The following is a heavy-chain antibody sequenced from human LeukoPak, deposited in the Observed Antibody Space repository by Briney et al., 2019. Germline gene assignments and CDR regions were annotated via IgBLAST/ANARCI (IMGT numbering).Heavy chain of an antibody. J-gene: IGHJ4*02. Sequence: PSETLSLTCTVSGGSISSHYWSWIRQPPGRGLEWIGDIYYSGSTNSNPSLKSRVTISVDTSRNQFSLKLSSVTAADTAVYYCARVAYSSGYYYFDYWGQGTLVTVSS. D-gene: IGHD3-22*01. CDR1: GGSISSHY. CDR3: ARVAYSSGYYYFDY. CDR2: IYYSGST. V-gene: IGHV4-59*08.